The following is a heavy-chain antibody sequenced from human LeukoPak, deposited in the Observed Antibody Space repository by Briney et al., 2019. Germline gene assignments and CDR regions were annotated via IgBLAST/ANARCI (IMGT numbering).Heavy chain of an antibody. Sequence: SQTLSLTCAISGVSVSSNSAAWNWIRQSPSRGLEWLGRTYYRSKWYNDYAVSVKSRITINPDTSKNQFSLQLNSVTPEDTAVYYCARAGRWVGATSYWYFDLWGRGTLVTVSS. CDR3: ARAGRWVGATSYWYFDL. V-gene: IGHV6-1*01. D-gene: IGHD1-26*01. CDR2: TYYRSKWYN. CDR1: GVSVSSNSAA. J-gene: IGHJ2*01.